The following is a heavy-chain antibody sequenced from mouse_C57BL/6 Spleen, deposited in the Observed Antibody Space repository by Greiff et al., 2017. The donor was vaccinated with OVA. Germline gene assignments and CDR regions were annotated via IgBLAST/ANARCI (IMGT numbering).Heavy chain of an antibody. Sequence: EVKLVESGGGLVQSGRSLRLSCATSGFTFSDFYMEWVRQAPGKGLEWIAASRNKANDYTTEYSASVKGRFIVSRDTSQSILYLQMNALRAEDTAIYYCARDGGDYDGGVAMDYWGQGTSVTVSS. CDR3: ARDGGDYDGGVAMDY. D-gene: IGHD2-4*01. V-gene: IGHV7-1*01. CDR1: GFTFSDFY. J-gene: IGHJ4*01. CDR2: SRNKANDYTT.